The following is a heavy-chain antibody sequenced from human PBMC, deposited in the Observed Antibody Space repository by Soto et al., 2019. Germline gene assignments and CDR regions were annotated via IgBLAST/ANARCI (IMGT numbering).Heavy chain of an antibody. CDR2: LDPEYGET. CDR3: ATRDYYDSSVGACDI. D-gene: IGHD3-22*01. J-gene: IGHJ3*02. V-gene: IGHV1-24*01. Sequence: EASVKVSCKVSGYTLTELSMHWVRQAPGKGLEWMGGLDPEYGETIYAQKFQGRVTMTEDTSTDTAYMELSSLRSEDTAVYYCATRDYYDSSVGACDIWDQGTMSAVSS. CDR1: GYTLTELS.